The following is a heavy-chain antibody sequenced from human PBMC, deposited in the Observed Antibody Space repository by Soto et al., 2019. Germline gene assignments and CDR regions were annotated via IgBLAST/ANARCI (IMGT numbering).Heavy chain of an antibody. CDR3: ARGGGIVGATTAFDY. J-gene: IGHJ4*02. Sequence: GASVKVSCKSSVGTFSSYAISWLRQAPGQGLEWMGGIIPIFGTANYAQKFQGRVTITADESTSTAYMELSSLRSEDTAVYYCARGGGIVGATTAFDYWGQGTLVTVSS. V-gene: IGHV1-69*13. D-gene: IGHD1-26*01. CDR2: IIPIFGTA. CDR1: VGTFSSYA.